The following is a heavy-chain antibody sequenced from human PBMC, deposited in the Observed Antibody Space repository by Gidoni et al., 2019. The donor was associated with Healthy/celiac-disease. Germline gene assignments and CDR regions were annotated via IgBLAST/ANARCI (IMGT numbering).Heavy chain of an antibody. Sequence: QVQLVEAGGGVVQTGRSLRLSCAASGFTFSSYGMHWVRQAPGKGLEWVAVIWYDGSNKYYADSVKGRFTISRDNSKNTLYLQMNSLRAEDTAVYYCAREVNQGWYHYYYGMDVWGQGTTVTVSS. D-gene: IGHD3-10*01. CDR3: AREVNQGWYHYYYGMDV. V-gene: IGHV3-33*01. CDR2: IWYDGSNK. CDR1: GFTFSSYG. J-gene: IGHJ6*02.